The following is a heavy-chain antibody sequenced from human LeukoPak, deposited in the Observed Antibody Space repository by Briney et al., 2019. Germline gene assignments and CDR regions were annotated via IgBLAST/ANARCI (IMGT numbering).Heavy chain of an antibody. J-gene: IGHJ6*02. Sequence: GGSLRLSCAASGFTFNSYAMHWVRQAPGKGLEWVIVISDDGGTKFYADSVKGRFTTSRDNSKNTLDLQINSLRVEDTAVYFCAGSKSATGSARYGMDVWGQGTTVTVSS. V-gene: IGHV3-30*04. D-gene: IGHD1-1*01. CDR3: AGSKSATGSARYGMDV. CDR1: GFTFNSYA. CDR2: ISDDGGTK.